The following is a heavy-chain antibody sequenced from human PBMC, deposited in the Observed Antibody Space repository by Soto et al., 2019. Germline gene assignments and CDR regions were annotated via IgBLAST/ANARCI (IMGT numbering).Heavy chain of an antibody. D-gene: IGHD6-19*01. J-gene: IGHJ4*01. Sequence: PVGSLRLSCAASGFIFSRSAMNWVRQAPGKGLEWVSSISSSSSYIYYADSVKGRFTISRDNAKNSLYLQMNSLRAEDTAVYYCARINSGWGPLSPYPIDYWG. CDR1: GFIFSRSA. CDR3: ARINSGWGPLSPYPIDY. CDR2: ISSSSSYI. V-gene: IGHV3-21*01.